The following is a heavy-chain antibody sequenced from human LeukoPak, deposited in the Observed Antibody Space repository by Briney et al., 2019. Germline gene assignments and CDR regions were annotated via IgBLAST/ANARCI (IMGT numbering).Heavy chain of an antibody. V-gene: IGHV1-46*01. CDR3: ARSSGWYYFDY. Sequence: GASVKVSCEASGYTFTSYYMHWVRQAPGQGLEWMGIINPSGGSTSYAQKFQGRVTMTRDTSTSTVYMELSSLRSEDTAVYYCARSSGWYYFDYWGQGTLVTVSS. J-gene: IGHJ4*02. CDR2: INPSGGST. CDR1: GYTFTSYY. D-gene: IGHD6-19*01.